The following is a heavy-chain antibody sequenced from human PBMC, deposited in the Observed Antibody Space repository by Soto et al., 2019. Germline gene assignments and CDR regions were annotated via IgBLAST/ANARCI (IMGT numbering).Heavy chain of an antibody. D-gene: IGHD5-12*01. J-gene: IGHJ4*02. CDR1: GFTFSNAW. CDR3: TTDWESGYEIIRCFDY. V-gene: IGHV3-15*01. CDR2: IKSKTDGGTT. Sequence: EVQLVESGGGLVKPGGSLRLSCAASGFTFSNAWMSWVRQAPGKGLEWVGRIKSKTDGGTTDYAAPVKGRFTISRDDSKNTLYLQMNSLKTEDTAVYYCTTDWESGYEIIRCFDYWGQGTLVTVSS.